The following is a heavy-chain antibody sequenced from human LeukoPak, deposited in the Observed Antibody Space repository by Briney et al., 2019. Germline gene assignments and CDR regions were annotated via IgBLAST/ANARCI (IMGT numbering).Heavy chain of an antibody. CDR1: GFTFTNDF. CDR2: MKVDGSDI. CDR3: AKDVWARQQLPPGLDY. Sequence: GGSLRLSCAASGFTFTNDFMTWVRQAPGKGLEWVANMKVDGSDIRYVDSVKGRFTISSDNARNSLYLQMNSLRAEDTATYYCAKDVWARQQLPPGLDYWGQGTPVTVSS. V-gene: IGHV3-7*03. J-gene: IGHJ4*02. D-gene: IGHD6-13*01.